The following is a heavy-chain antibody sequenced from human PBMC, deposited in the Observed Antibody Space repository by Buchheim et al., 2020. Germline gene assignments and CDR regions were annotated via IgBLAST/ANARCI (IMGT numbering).Heavy chain of an antibody. Sequence: EVQLLESGGGLVQPGESLRLSCAAPGFIFSSYAMSWVRQAPGKGLEWVSAISGVSITTYYADSVKGRFTISRDDSKSTLYLQMNSLRVEDTAVYYCAKATYTYGTGYFDYWSQGTL. CDR1: GFIFSSYA. CDR3: AKATYTYGTGYFDY. D-gene: IGHD4-17*01. V-gene: IGHV3-23*01. J-gene: IGHJ4*02. CDR2: ISGVSITT.